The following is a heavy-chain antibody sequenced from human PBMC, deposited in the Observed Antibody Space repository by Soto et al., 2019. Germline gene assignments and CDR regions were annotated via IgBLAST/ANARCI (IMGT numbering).Heavy chain of an antibody. CDR2: ISAYNGNT. Sequence: GGPVKVSSKASGYTFTSYVITWVRQTPGQGLEWMGWISAYNGNTNYAQKLQGRVTMTTDTSTSTAYMELRSLRSDDTAVYYCARVLRYFDLYNWFDPWGQGTLVTVSS. CDR1: GYTFTSYV. CDR3: ARVLRYFDLYNWFDP. V-gene: IGHV1-18*01. J-gene: IGHJ5*02. D-gene: IGHD3-9*01.